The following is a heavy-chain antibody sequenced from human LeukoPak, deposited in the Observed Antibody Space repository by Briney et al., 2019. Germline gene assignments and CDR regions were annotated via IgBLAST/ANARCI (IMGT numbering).Heavy chain of an antibody. CDR1: GGSISSGGYY. J-gene: IGHJ5*02. CDR2: IYYSGST. D-gene: IGHD4-17*01. V-gene: IGHV4-31*03. Sequence: NPSETLSLTCTVSGGSISSGGYYWSWIRQHPGKGLEWIGYIYYSGSTYYNPSPKSRVTISVDTSKNQFSLKLSSVTAADTAVYYCARAGDYNGFDPWGQGTLVTVSS. CDR3: ARAGDYNGFDP.